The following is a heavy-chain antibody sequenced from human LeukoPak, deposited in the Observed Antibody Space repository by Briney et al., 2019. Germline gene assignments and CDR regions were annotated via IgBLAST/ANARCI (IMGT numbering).Heavy chain of an antibody. V-gene: IGHV1-2*02. D-gene: IGHD2-15*01. J-gene: IGHJ4*02. CDR3: ARDKGYCSGGSCYSTVFDY. Sequence: ASVKVSCKASGYTFTSYDINWVRQATGQGLEWMGWINPNSGGTNYAQKFQGRVTMTRDTSISTAYMELSRLRSDDTAVYYCARDKGYCSGGSCYSTVFDYWGQGTLVTVSS. CDR2: INPNSGGT. CDR1: GYTFTSYD.